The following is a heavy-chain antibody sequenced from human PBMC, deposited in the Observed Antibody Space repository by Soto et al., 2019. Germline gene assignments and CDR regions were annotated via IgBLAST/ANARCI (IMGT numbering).Heavy chain of an antibody. J-gene: IGHJ4*02. CDR2: ISTSGSTV. CDR1: RFTFSTYE. Sequence: GSLSLSCAASRFTFSTYEMNWVRQAPGKGLEWVSYISTSGSTVYYADSVKGRFTISRDNTRNSLYLQMNSLRDEDTALYYCVRYCSTTLCNGVATRTFDYWGQGTLVTVSS. D-gene: IGHD2-2*01. CDR3: VRYCSTTLCNGVATRTFDY. V-gene: IGHV3-48*03.